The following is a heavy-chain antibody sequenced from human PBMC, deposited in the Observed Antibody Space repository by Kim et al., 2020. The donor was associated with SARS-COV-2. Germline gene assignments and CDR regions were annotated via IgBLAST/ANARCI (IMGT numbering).Heavy chain of an antibody. V-gene: IGHV1-18*01. Sequence: TNYAQKLQGRVTMTTDTSTSTAYMELRSLRSDDTAVYYCARDVAEQWVDYWGQGTLVTVSS. D-gene: IGHD6-19*01. CDR2: T. J-gene: IGHJ4*02. CDR3: ARDVAEQWVDY.